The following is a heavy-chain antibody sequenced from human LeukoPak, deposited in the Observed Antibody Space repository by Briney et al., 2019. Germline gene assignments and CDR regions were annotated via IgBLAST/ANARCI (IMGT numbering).Heavy chain of an antibody. J-gene: IGHJ3*02. V-gene: IGHV1-24*01. Sequence: ASVRVSCKVSGYTLTELSMHWVRQAPGKGLEWMGGFDPEDGETIYAQKFQGRVTMTEDTSTDTAYMELSSLRSEDTAVYYCATGRYSSGWPYEGAFDIWGQGTMVTVSS. CDR1: GYTLTELS. CDR2: FDPEDGET. D-gene: IGHD6-19*01. CDR3: ATGRYSSGWPYEGAFDI.